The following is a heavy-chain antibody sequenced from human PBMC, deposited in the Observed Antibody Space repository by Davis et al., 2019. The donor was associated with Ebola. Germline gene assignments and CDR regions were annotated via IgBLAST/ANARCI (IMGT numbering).Heavy chain of an antibody. V-gene: IGHV4-59*11. Sequence: PSETLSLTCTVSGGSISSHYWSWIRQPPGKGLEWIGYIYYSGSTNYNPSLKSRVTISLDTSTNHFSLKLSSVTDADTAVFYCARGGTYGGEKPYFYGMDVWGQGTTVTVS. J-gene: IGHJ6*02. CDR2: IYYSGST. CDR1: GGSISSHY. D-gene: IGHD4-23*01. CDR3: ARGGTYGGEKPYFYGMDV.